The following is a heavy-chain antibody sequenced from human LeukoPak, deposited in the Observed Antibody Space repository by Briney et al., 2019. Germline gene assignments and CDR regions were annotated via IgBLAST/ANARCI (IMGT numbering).Heavy chain of an antibody. D-gene: IGHD2-8*01. V-gene: IGHV3-23*03. Sequence: GGSLRLSCSASGFTFRNFAISWVRQAPGKGLEWVSFIGGGDTHYADSVKGRFTISRDDSRSTVDLQMSSLRAEDTAVYYCAKDGQSFNSMYDYFDSWGQGTLVTVSS. CDR2: IGGGDT. CDR3: AKDGQSFNSMYDYFDS. CDR1: GFTFRNFA. J-gene: IGHJ4*02.